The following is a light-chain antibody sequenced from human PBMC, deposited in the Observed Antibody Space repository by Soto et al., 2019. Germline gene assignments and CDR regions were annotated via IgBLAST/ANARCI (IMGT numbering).Light chain of an antibody. V-gene: IGLV1-47*01. CDR1: SSNIGSDY. J-gene: IGLJ1*01. Sequence: QSVLTQPPSASGTPGQRVTISCSGSSSNIGSDYVYWYQQFPGTAPKLLIYRYNQRPSGVPDRFSGSKSGTSASLAISGLRSEDEADYYCAAWDDSLSGYVFGTGTKLTVL. CDR3: AAWDDSLSGYV. CDR2: RYN.